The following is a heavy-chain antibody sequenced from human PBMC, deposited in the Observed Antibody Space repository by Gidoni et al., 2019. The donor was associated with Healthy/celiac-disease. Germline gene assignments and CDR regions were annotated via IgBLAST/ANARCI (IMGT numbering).Heavy chain of an antibody. V-gene: IGHV4-34*01. CDR2: INHSGST. Sequence: QVQLQQWGAGLLKPSETLSLTCAVYGGSFSGYYWSWIRQPPGKGLEWIGEINHSGSTNYNPSLKSRVTISVDTSKNQFSLKLSSVTAADTAVYYCARETKCGGDCYFYYGMDVWGQGTTVTVSS. J-gene: IGHJ6*02. CDR1: GGSFSGYY. D-gene: IGHD2-21*01. CDR3: ARETKCGGDCYFYYGMDV.